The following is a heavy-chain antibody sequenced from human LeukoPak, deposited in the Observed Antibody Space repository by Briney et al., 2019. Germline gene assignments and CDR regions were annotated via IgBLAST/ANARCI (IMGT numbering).Heavy chain of an antibody. J-gene: IGHJ4*02. CDR1: GVTFSSHW. D-gene: IGHD3-16*01. CDR3: ARDALGGRTKFDT. Sequence: GGSLKLSCLASGVTFSSHWMHWGRQVPGKGLMWVSRINGDWGREHYADTVKDRITISRDNAKNTLYLQMNNLRGADTAIYYCARDALGGRTKFDTWGQGSLVTVSS. V-gene: IGHV3-74*01. CDR2: INGDWGRE.